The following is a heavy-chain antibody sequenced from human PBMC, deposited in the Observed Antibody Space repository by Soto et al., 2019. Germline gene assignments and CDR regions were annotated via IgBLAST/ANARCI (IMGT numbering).Heavy chain of an antibody. D-gene: IGHD1-1*01. CDR1: GGSFSGYY. Sequence: SETLSLTCAVYGGSFSGYYWSWIRQPPGKGLEWIGEINHSGSTNYNPSLKSRVTISVDTSKNQFSLKLSSVTAADTAVYYCARPGGNLEPAYYFDYWGQGTLVTVSS. V-gene: IGHV4-34*01. J-gene: IGHJ4*02. CDR2: INHSGST. CDR3: ARPGGNLEPAYYFDY.